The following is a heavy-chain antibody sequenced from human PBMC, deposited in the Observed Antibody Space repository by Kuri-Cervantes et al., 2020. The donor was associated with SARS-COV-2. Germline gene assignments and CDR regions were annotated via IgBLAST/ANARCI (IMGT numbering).Heavy chain of an antibody. J-gene: IGHJ4*02. V-gene: IGHV3-48*02. CDR2: ISSSSSTI. D-gene: IGHD6-19*01. CDR1: GFTFGSYS. CDR3: ARAPRSIAVAGTSLFDY. Sequence: GGSLRLSCAASGFTFGSYSMNWVRQAPGKGLKWVSYISSSSSTIYYADSMKGRFTISRDNAKNSLYLQMNSLRDEDTAVYYCARAPRSIAVAGTSLFDYWGQGTLVTVSS.